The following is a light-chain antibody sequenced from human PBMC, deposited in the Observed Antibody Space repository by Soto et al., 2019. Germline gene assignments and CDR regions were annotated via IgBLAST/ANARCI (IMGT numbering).Light chain of an antibody. V-gene: IGKV1-27*01. CDR2: GAS. CDR1: QGISHY. CDR3: QKYNIAPWT. J-gene: IGKJ1*01. Sequence: DIQMTQSPSSRSASVGDRVTITCRASQGISHYLAWYQQKPGKVPRLLIFGASTLRSGVTSRFSGSGSGTDFTLTISSLQPEDVATYYCQKYNIAPWTFGQGTKVEIK.